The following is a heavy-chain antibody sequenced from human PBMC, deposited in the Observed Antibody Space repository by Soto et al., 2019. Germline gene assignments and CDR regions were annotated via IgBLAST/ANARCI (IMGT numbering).Heavy chain of an antibody. D-gene: IGHD2-21*02. CDR2: ISAYNVKT. CDR3: ARGGTAIAY. CDR1: GYTFTNFV. J-gene: IGHJ4*02. V-gene: IGHV1-18*01. Sequence: QVQLVQSGAEVKKPGASVKVSCKASGYTFTNFVISWVRQAPGQGLEWRGWISAYNVKTNYAQKFQGRVTMTTDTSTRTAYMALRSLRFGETAVYYCARGGTAIAYWGQGTLVTVSS.